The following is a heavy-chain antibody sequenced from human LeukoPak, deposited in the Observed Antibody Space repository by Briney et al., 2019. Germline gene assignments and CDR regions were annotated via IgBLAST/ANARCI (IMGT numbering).Heavy chain of an antibody. Sequence: ASVKVSCKASGYTFTSYAMHWVRQAPGQRLEWMGWINAGNGNTKYSQKFQGRVTITRDTSASTAYMELSSPRSEDTAVYYCARDPTAVAGPNFDYWGQGTLVTVSS. CDR2: INAGNGNT. CDR3: ARDPTAVAGPNFDY. D-gene: IGHD6-19*01. V-gene: IGHV1-3*01. CDR1: GYTFTSYA. J-gene: IGHJ4*02.